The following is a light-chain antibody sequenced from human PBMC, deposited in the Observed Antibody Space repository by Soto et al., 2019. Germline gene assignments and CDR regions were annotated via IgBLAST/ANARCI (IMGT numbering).Light chain of an antibody. J-gene: IGLJ3*02. CDR1: SSDVGAYKY. CDR2: EVT. CDR3: ASYVGNDIWV. V-gene: IGLV2-8*01. Sequence: SALTQPPSASGSPGQSVTISCTGTSSDVGAYKYVSWYQQYPGKAPKLMIYEVTKRPSGVPDRFSGSKSGNTASLTVSGLQAEDEAAYYCASYVGNDIWVFGGGTKVTVL.